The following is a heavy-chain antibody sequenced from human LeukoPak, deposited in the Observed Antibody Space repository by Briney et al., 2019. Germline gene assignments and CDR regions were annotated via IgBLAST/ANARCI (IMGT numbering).Heavy chain of an antibody. CDR2: INPSGGST. CDR1: GYTFTSYD. J-gene: IGHJ4*02. V-gene: IGHV1-46*01. D-gene: IGHD6-19*01. CDR3: ARDHSSGWYVSDY. Sequence: GASVNVSYKASGYTFTSYDINWVRQATGQGLEWMGIINPSGGSTSYAQKFQGRVTMPRDTSTSTVYMELSSLRSEDTAVYYCARDHSSGWYVSDYWGQGTLVTVSS.